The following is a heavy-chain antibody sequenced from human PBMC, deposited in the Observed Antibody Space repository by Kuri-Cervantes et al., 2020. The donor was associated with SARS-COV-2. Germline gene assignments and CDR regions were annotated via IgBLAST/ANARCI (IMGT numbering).Heavy chain of an antibody. V-gene: IGHV3-21*01. J-gene: IGHJ4*02. CDR3: TRDSLWSGYFNY. CDR2: ISGSGSYI. Sequence: GGSLRLSCAASGFSLSRYTMNWVRQAPGKALEWVSSISGSGSYIYYADSMKGRFTISRDNSKNTLYLQMNSLRAEDTAVYYCTRDSLWSGYFNYWGQGTLVTVSS. CDR1: GFSLSRYT. D-gene: IGHD3-3*01.